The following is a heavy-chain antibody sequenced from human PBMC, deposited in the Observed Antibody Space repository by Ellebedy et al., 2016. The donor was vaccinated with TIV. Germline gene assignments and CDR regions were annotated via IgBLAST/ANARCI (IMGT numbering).Heavy chain of an antibody. J-gene: IGHJ4*02. D-gene: IGHD6-13*01. V-gene: IGHV3-30*04. CDR3: ANGRSSSTWFVPFDY. Sequence: GESLKISXAASGFTFSTYAMHWVRQAPGKGLEWVAVISYDGSEKYYADSVKGRFTISRDNSKNTLHLQMNSLRTEDTAVYYCANGRSSSTWFVPFDYWGLGTLVTVSS. CDR1: GFTFSTYA. CDR2: ISYDGSEK.